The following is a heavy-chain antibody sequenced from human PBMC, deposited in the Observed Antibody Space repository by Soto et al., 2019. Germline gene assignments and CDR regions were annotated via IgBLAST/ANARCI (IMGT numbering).Heavy chain of an antibody. CDR1: GYTFSNYA. D-gene: IGHD6-25*01. CDR2: INVGSANT. Sequence: GASVKVSCKASGYTFSNYAIHWVRQAPGQRLECLGWINVGSANTKYSQKFQGRVTITWDTSASTAYMQLSSLRYEDTAVYYCSRSALTPFDYWGPGTLVTVSS. J-gene: IGHJ4*02. V-gene: IGHV1-3*01. CDR3: SRSALTPFDY.